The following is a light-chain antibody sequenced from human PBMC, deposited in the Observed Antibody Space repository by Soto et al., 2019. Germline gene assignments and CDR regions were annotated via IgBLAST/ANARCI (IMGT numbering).Light chain of an antibody. J-gene: IGKJ2*01. CDR1: QSINNY. V-gene: IGKV1-39*01. CDR2: AAT. Sequence: DIQMTQSPSSLSASLGDRVTITCRASQSINNYLNWYQQEEGKAPKLLIYAATSLQSGVPSRFSGSGSGTEFTLTISSLQPGDVATYYCQQSYKSPYTFGLGTKVDIK. CDR3: QQSYKSPYT.